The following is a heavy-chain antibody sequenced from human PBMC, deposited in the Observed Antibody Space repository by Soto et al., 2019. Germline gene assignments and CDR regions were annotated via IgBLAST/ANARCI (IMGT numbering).Heavy chain of an antibody. CDR3: ARGPMLRGINVFDY. Sequence: SETLSLTCTVSCGSISDYYWSWIRQPPGKGLEWIACIYYSGSTNYNPSLKSRVTISVDTSKNQFSLKLTSVTAADTAVYYCARGPMLRGINVFDYWGQGTLVTVSS. V-gene: IGHV4-59*01. J-gene: IGHJ4*02. CDR1: CGSISDYY. D-gene: IGHD3-10*01. CDR2: IYYSGST.